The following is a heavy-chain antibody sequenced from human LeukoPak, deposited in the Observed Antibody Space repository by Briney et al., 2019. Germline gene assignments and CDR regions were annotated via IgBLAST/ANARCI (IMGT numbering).Heavy chain of an antibody. Sequence: GGSLRLSCAASGIPFSRAGMHWVRQAPGKGLEWVAFIQNHGNDKKYADSVKGRFTVSRDNSENTVYLQMNTLRLEDTAVYYCAREGGVKEAGTFDYWGQGTLVTVSS. V-gene: IGHV3-30*02. D-gene: IGHD6-19*01. J-gene: IGHJ4*02. CDR1: GIPFSRAG. CDR3: AREGGVKEAGTFDY. CDR2: IQNHGNDK.